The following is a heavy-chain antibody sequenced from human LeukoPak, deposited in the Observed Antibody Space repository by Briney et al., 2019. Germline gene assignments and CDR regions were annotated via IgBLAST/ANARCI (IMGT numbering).Heavy chain of an antibody. J-gene: IGHJ4*02. D-gene: IGHD2-2*01. Sequence: ASVKVCCKASGYTFTGYYMHWVRQAPGQGLEWMGRINPNSGDTNYAQKFQGRVTMTRDTSISTAYMELSRLTSDDTAVYYCARDYCSSTSCLFDYWGQGTLVTVSS. CDR1: GYTFTGYY. CDR3: ARDYCSSTSCLFDY. V-gene: IGHV1-2*06. CDR2: INPNSGDT.